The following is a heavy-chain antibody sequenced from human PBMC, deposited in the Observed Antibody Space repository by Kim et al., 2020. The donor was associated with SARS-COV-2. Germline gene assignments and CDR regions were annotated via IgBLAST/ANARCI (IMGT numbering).Heavy chain of an antibody. D-gene: IGHD1-1*01. CDR2: ISGSGGST. CDR3: AKDPHRTLERAYNWFDP. Sequence: GGSLRLSCAASGFTFSSYAMSWVRQAPGKGLEWVSAISGSGGSTYYADSVKGRFTISRDNSKNTLYLQMNSLRAEDTAVYYCAKDPHRTLERAYNWFDPWGQGTLVTVSS. V-gene: IGHV3-23*01. J-gene: IGHJ5*02. CDR1: GFTFSSYA.